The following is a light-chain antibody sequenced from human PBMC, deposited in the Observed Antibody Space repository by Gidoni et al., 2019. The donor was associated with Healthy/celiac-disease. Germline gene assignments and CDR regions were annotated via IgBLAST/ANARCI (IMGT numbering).Light chain of an antibody. CDR3: QQYDNLPLT. CDR1: QDISNY. Sequence: DIQMTQSPSSLSASVGDRVSITGQASQDISNYLNWYQQKPGKAPKLLIYDASNLETGVQSRFSGSGFVTDFTFTISSLQPEDIATYYCQQYDNLPLTFGPGTKVDIK. J-gene: IGKJ3*01. V-gene: IGKV1-33*01. CDR2: DAS.